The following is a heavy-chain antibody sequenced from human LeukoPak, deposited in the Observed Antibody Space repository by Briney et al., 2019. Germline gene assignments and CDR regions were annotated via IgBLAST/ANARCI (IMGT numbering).Heavy chain of an antibody. CDR2: ISSSSSSI. J-gene: IGHJ6*02. CDR3: ARYCSSTSCSDV. CDR1: GFTFGSYS. Sequence: GGSLRLSCAASGFTFGSYSMNWVRQAPGKGLEWVSYISSSSSSIYYADSVKGRFTISRDNAKNSLYLQMSSLRAEDTAVYYCARYCSSTSCSDVWGQGTTVTVSS. D-gene: IGHD2-2*01. V-gene: IGHV3-48*04.